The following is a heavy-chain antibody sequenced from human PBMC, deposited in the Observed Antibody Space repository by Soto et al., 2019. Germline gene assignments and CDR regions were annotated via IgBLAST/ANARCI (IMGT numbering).Heavy chain of an antibody. V-gene: IGHV3-21*01. CDR3: ARGILCSGGSCYFYYYYYGMDV. Sequence: PGGSLRLSCAASGFTFSTYSMNWVRQAPGKGLEWVSSISSGSTYIYYADSVKGRFTISRDNARNSLYLQMNSLRAEDTAVYYCARGILCSGGSCYFYYYYYGMDVWGQGTTVTVS. CDR2: ISSGSTYI. J-gene: IGHJ6*02. D-gene: IGHD2-15*01. CDR1: GFTFSTYS.